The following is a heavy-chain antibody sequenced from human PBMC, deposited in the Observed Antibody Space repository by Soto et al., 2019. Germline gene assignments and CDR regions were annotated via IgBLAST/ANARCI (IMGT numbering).Heavy chain of an antibody. J-gene: IGHJ1*01. V-gene: IGHV3-15*01. D-gene: IGHD4-17*01. CDR2: IKSETDGGTT. CDR1: GFTFSNAW. CDR3: TTARGTYGVEYFQH. Sequence: PGGSLRLSCAASGFTFSNAWMSWVRQAPGKGLEWVGRIKSETDGGTTDYAAPVKGRFTISRDDSKNTLSLQMNSLKTEDTAVYYCTTARGTYGVEYFQHWGRAPWSPSPQ.